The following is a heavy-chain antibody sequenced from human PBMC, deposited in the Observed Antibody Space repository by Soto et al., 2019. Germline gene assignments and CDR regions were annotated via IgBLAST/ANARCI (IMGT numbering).Heavy chain of an antibody. V-gene: IGHV3-53*04. CDR2: IYSGGTT. CDR3: AAGLGSVD. J-gene: IGHJ4*02. D-gene: IGHD2-15*01. CDR1: DFTVSSNY. Sequence: EVQLVESGGGLVQPGGSLRLSCAVSDFTVSSNYMSWVRQAPGKGLEWVSVIYSGGTTYYADSVKGRFTLSKHNSKNTLYLQMNSLGSEDTAVYYCAAGLGSVDWGQGSLVTVS.